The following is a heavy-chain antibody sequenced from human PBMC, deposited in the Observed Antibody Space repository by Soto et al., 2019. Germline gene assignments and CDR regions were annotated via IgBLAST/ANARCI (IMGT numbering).Heavy chain of an antibody. D-gene: IGHD3-3*01. V-gene: IGHV3-30-3*01. CDR2: ISYDGSNK. Sequence: VGSLRLSCAASGFTFSSYAMHWVRQAPGKGLEWVAAISYDGSNKYYADSVKGRFSISRDTSQSTLYLQMNSLRADDTAMYYCARWSYLDYWGQGTRVTVSS. J-gene: IGHJ4*02. CDR1: GFTFSSYA. CDR3: ARWSYLDY.